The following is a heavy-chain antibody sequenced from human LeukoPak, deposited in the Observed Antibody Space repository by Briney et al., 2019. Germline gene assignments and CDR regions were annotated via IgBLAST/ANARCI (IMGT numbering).Heavy chain of an antibody. CDR2: ISYDGSNK. V-gene: IGHV3-30*18. CDR1: GFTFSSYG. J-gene: IGHJ4*02. Sequence: GGSLRLSCAASGFTFSSYGMHWVRQAPGKGLEWVAVISYDGSNKYYADSVKGRFTISRDNSKNTLYLQMNSLRAEDTAVYYCAKNYYDSSGYYRDYRGQGTLVTVSS. CDR3: AKNYYDSSGYYRDY. D-gene: IGHD3-22*01.